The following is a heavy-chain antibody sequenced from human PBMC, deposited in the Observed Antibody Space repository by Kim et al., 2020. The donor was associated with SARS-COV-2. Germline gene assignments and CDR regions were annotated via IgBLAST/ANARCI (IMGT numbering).Heavy chain of an antibody. Sequence: GGSLRLSCAASGFTFSRYGMTWVRQAPGKGLEWVSFISGSGDNTYYANSVRGRVTISRDNSKDTLYLQMYSLRVDDTAVYYCASARYGYNYGMDVWGQGTTVTVSS. V-gene: IGHV3-23*01. CDR3: ASARYGYNYGMDV. CDR1: GFTFSRYG. D-gene: IGHD5-18*01. CDR2: ISGSGDNT. J-gene: IGHJ6*02.